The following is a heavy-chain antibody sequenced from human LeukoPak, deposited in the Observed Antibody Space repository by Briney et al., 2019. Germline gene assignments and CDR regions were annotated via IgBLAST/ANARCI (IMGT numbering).Heavy chain of an antibody. CDR1: GFTFSSYW. CDR3: ARDRSSSSWFFFGFDP. V-gene: IGHV3-21*01. CDR2: ISSSSSYI. J-gene: IGHJ5*02. D-gene: IGHD6-13*01. Sequence: GGSLRLSCAASGFTFSSYWMHWVRQAPGKGLEWVSSISSSSSYIYYADSVKGRFTISRDNAKNSLYLQMNSLRAEDTAVYYCARDRSSSSWFFFGFDPWGQRTLVTVSS.